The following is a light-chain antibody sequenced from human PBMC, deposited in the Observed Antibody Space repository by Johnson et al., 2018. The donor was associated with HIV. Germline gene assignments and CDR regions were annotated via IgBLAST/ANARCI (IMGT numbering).Light chain of an antibody. J-gene: IGLJ1*01. CDR1: SSNIGNSY. Sequence: QSVLTQPPSVSAAPGQKVTISCSGSSSNIGNSYISWYQQLPGTAPKLLIYKNDQRPSGIPDRFSGSKSGTSATLGITGLQTGDEADYYCGTWDSGLGAVYVFGPGTKVTVL. V-gene: IGLV1-51*02. CDR3: GTWDSGLGAVYV. CDR2: KND.